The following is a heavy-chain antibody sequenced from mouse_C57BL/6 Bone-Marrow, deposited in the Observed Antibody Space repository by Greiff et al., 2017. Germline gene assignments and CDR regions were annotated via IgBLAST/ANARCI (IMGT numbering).Heavy chain of an antibody. V-gene: IGHV1-59*01. CDR1: GYTFTSYW. J-gene: IGHJ4*01. CDR2: IDPSDSYT. Sequence: QVQLQQPGAELVRPGTSVKLSCKASGYTFTSYWMHWVKQRPGQGLEWIGVIDPSDSYTNYNQKFKGKATLTVDTSSSTAYMQLSSLTSEDSAVXYCARTRGESYYYAMDYWGQGTSVTVSS. CDR3: ARTRGESYYYAMDY.